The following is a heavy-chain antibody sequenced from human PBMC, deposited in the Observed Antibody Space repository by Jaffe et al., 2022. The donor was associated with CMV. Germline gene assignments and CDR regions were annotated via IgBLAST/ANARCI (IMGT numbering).Heavy chain of an antibody. V-gene: IGHV3-53*01. CDR1: GFTVSSNY. Sequence: EVQLVESGGGLIQPGGSLRLSCAASGFTVSSNYMSWVRQAPGKGLEWVSVIYSGGSTYYADSVKGRFTISRDNSKNTLYLQMNSLRAEDTAVYYCARDRHDSSGVFTNWGQGTLVTVSS. J-gene: IGHJ4*02. CDR3: ARDRHDSSGVFTN. D-gene: IGHD3-22*01. CDR2: IYSGGST.